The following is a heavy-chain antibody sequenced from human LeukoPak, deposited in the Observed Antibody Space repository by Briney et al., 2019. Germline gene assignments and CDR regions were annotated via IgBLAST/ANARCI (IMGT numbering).Heavy chain of an antibody. V-gene: IGHV3-7*04. D-gene: IGHD6-19*01. CDR2: IKQDGSEK. J-gene: IGHJ4*02. CDR3: ARGIAVAVNDY. CDR1: GFTFSSYW. Sequence: GGSLRLSCAASGFTFSSYWMSWVRQAPGKGLEWVANIKQDGSEKYYVDSVEGRLTISRDNAKNSLYLQMNSLRAEDTAVYYCARGIAVAVNDYWGQGTLVTVSS.